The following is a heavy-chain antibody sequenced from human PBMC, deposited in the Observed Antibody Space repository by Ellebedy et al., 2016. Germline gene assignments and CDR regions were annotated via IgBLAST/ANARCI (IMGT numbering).Heavy chain of an antibody. V-gene: IGHV3-23*01. CDR2: ITGSGDRT. CDR3: AKCRHINGCLLDY. CDR1: GFTFSTSD. Sequence: GESLKISCAASGFTFSTSDMHWVRQAPGKGPEWVSTITGSGDRTNYADSVKGRFTISRDSSKNTLYLDMDSLRAEDTAIYYCAKCRHINGCLLDYWGQGTLVTVSS. D-gene: IGHD6-19*01. J-gene: IGHJ4*02.